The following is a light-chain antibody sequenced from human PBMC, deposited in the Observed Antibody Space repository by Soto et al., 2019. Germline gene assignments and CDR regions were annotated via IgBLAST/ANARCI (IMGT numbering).Light chain of an antibody. CDR2: EVT. Sequence: QSALTQPASVSGSPGQSITITCTGTTSDVGTYDLVSWYQQHPGKAPKLMIYEVTKRPSGVSSRFSGSKSGNAASLTISTLQAEDEADYYCCSYAGSSTLVFGGGTKVTVL. J-gene: IGLJ3*02. V-gene: IGLV2-23*02. CDR1: TSDVGTYDL. CDR3: CSYAGSSTLV.